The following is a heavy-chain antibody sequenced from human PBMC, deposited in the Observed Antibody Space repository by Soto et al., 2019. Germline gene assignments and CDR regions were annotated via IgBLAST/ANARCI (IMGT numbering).Heavy chain of an antibody. D-gene: IGHD3-9*01. CDR1: GFTFSSYG. V-gene: IGHV3-33*08. Sequence: GGSLRLSCAASGFTFSSYGMHWVRQAPGKGLEWVAVIWYDGSNKYYADSVKGRFTISRENSKNTLYLQMNSLKTEDKAVYYWPLSTGGGNAASNYFPSVMDVGGKGTTVPVSS. CDR3: PLSTGGGNAASNYFPSVMDV. CDR2: IWYDGSNK. J-gene: IGHJ6*04.